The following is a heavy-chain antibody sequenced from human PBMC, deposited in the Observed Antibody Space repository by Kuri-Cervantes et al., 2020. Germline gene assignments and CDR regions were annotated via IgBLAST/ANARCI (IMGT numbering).Heavy chain of an antibody. D-gene: IGHD3-22*01. Sequence: GGSLRLSCAASGFTFSNSDMNWVRQAPGKGLEWVSGVSWNGSRTHYADSVKGRFIISRDNPKNTLYLQMNSLRAEDTALYYCARGDDTKNSKNYYYAMDVWGQGTTVTVSS. CDR1: GFTFSNSD. CDR2: VSWNGSRT. J-gene: IGHJ6*02. CDR3: ARGDDTKNSKNYYYAMDV. V-gene: IGHV3-19*01.